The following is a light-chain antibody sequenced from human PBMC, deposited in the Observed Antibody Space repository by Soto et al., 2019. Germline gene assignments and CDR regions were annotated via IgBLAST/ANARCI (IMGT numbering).Light chain of an antibody. Sequence: QAVVTQPPSVSAAPGQRVTISCSGSSSNIGNNYVSWYQQLPGTAPKLLIYDNNKRPSGIPDRFSASKSGTSATLGITGLQTGDEADYYCGTWDNSLSVVVFGGGTKLTVL. J-gene: IGLJ3*02. V-gene: IGLV1-51*01. CDR2: DNN. CDR1: SSNIGNNY. CDR3: GTWDNSLSVVV.